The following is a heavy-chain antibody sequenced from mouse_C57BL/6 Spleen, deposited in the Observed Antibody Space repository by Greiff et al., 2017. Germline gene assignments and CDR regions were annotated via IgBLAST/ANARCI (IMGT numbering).Heavy chain of an antibody. Sequence: EVKLLESGGGLVQPKGSLKLSCAASGFSFNTYAMNWVRQAPGKGLEWVARIRSKSNNYATYYADSVKDRFTISRDDSESMLYLQMNNLKTEDTAMYYCVRHGYYAMDYWGQGTSVTVSS. J-gene: IGHJ4*01. CDR2: IRSKSNNYAT. V-gene: IGHV10-1*01. CDR1: GFSFNTYA. CDR3: VRHGYYAMDY.